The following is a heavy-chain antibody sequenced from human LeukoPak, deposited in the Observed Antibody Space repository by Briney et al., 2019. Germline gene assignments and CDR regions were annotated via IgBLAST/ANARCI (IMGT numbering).Heavy chain of an antibody. CDR2: ISTSGST. CDR3: ASPRSGYRYTFDY. V-gene: IGHV4-4*09. D-gene: IGHD3-22*01. Sequence: SETLSLTCAVSAASISNYYWSWIRQAPGKGLEWIGYISTSGSTNYNPSLKSRVSISLDTSKNRFSLNLNFVAAADTAVYYCASPRSGYRYTFDYWGQGALVTVSS. J-gene: IGHJ4*02. CDR1: AASISNYY.